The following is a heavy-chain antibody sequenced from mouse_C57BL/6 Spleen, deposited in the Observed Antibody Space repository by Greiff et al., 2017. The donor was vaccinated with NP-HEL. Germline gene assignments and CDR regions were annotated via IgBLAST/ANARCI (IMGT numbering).Heavy chain of an antibody. Sequence: QVQLKQSGADLAKPGASVKLSCKASGYTFTSYWMHWVKQRPGQGLEWIGYINPSSGYTKYNQKFKDKATLTADKSSSTAYMQLSSLTYEDSAVYYCARVPPYYSNYEDAMDYWGQGTSVTVSS. J-gene: IGHJ4*01. D-gene: IGHD2-5*01. CDR3: ARVPPYYSNYEDAMDY. V-gene: IGHV1-7*01. CDR2: INPSSGYT. CDR1: GYTFTSYW.